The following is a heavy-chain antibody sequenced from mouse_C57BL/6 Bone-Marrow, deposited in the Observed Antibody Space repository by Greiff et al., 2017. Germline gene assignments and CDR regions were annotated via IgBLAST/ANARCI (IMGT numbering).Heavy chain of an antibody. CDR1: GYTFTSYW. CDR2: IYPTSGRT. Sequence: QVQLKQPGAELVKPGASVKMSCKASGYTFTSYWITWVKQRPGQGLGWIGDIYPTSGRTNYNEKFKGKAILTVDTSSNTAYMQLSSLTSEDSAVFYCARSGPLGRSFDYWGQGTTLTVSS. D-gene: IGHD4-1*01. CDR3: ARSGPLGRSFDY. J-gene: IGHJ2*01. V-gene: IGHV1-55*01.